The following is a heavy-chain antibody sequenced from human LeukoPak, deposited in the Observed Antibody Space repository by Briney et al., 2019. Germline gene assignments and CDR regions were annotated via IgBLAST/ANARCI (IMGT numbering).Heavy chain of an antibody. CDR2: INADNGNT. D-gene: IGHD3-22*01. J-gene: IGHJ3*02. CDR1: GYTFTSYD. V-gene: IGHV1-3*01. Sequence: ASVKVSCKASGYTFTSYDINWVRQAPGQGLEWMGWINADNGNTKYSQNFQGRVTITKDTSASTAFMDLTSLRSEDTAVYFCARFYTYYYDNSGYPYAFDIWGQGTMVTVSS. CDR3: ARFYTYYYDNSGYPYAFDI.